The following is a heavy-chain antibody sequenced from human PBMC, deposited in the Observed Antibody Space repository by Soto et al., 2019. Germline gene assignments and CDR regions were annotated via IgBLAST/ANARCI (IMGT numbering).Heavy chain of an antibody. Sequence: QVQLQESGPGLVKPSETLSLTCTVSGGSVSSGSYYWSWIRQPPGKGLEWIGYIYYSGSTNYNPSLKSRVTISVDTSKNQFSLKLSSVTAADTAVYYCARESIAAAGTPFGYWGQGTLVTVSS. CDR2: IYYSGST. D-gene: IGHD6-13*01. CDR3: ARESIAAAGTPFGY. J-gene: IGHJ4*02. V-gene: IGHV4-61*01. CDR1: GGSVSSGSYY.